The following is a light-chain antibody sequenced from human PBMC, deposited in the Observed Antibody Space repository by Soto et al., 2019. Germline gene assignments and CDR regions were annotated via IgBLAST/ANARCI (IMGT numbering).Light chain of an antibody. CDR3: QQCAYSPLT. Sequence: EIVLTQSPGTLSLSPGERATLSCRASHSISSSYLAWYQQKPGQPTRLLIYAASSRATGLPNRFSGSGSGTDFTLTISSLEPEDFAVYYCQQCAYSPLTFGHGTKVDI. CDR2: AAS. V-gene: IGKV3-20*01. CDR1: HSISSSY. J-gene: IGKJ3*01.